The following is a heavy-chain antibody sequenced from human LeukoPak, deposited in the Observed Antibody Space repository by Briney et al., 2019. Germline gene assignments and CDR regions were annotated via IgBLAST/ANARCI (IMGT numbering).Heavy chain of an antibody. CDR3: AKDCDGCMMTFDN. Sequence: GESLRLSCAASGFTVSSNYMNWVRQAPGKGLEWVSSISTSSSYMFYAASVKGRFTISRDNAKNSLYLQMNSLRAEDTAVYYCAKDCDGCMMTFDNWGQGTLVTVSS. V-gene: IGHV3-21*04. D-gene: IGHD2-8*01. J-gene: IGHJ4*02. CDR2: ISTSSSYM. CDR1: GFTVSSNY.